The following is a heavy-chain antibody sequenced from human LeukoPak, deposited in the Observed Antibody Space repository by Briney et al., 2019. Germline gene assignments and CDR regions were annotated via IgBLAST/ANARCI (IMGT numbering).Heavy chain of an antibody. CDR1: GFTVSDTY. CDR2: MYSGGST. V-gene: IGHV3-53*01. J-gene: IGHJ4*02. Sequence: GGSLRLSCAASGFTVSDTYMTWVRQPPGKGLEWVSYMYSGGSTYYADSVKGRFTISRNKSKNTLYLQMNSLRAEDTAAYFYARATEGLGLEYWGQGTLVTVSS. CDR3: ARATEGLGLEY. D-gene: IGHD4-17*01.